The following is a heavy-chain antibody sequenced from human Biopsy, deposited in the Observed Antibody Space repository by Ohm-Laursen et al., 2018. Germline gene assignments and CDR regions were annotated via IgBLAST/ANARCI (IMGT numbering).Heavy chain of an antibody. CDR1: GDSIATFNYY. D-gene: IGHD3-10*01. CDR2: IFYSGTT. J-gene: IGHJ4*02. CDR3: ARIYFYGLGSSDYFFDS. V-gene: IGHV4-39*01. Sequence: PGTLSLTCSVSGDSIATFNYYWGWVRQPPGKGLEWLATIFYSGTTYFSRTLESRLTLSQDTSSNQFSLRLKYVTAADTGVYYCARIYFYGLGSSDYFFDSWGQGTLVTVSS.